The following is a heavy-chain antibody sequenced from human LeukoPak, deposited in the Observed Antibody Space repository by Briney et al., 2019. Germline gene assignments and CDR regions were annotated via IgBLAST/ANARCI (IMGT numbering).Heavy chain of an antibody. Sequence: GASVKVSCKASGYTFTSYGISWVRQAPGQGLEWMGWINTNTGNPTYAQGFTGRFVFSLDTSVSTAYLQISSLKAEDTAVYYCARESMWELRYVGGFDYWGQGTLVTVSS. CDR3: ARESMWELRYVGGFDY. V-gene: IGHV7-4-1*02. J-gene: IGHJ4*02. CDR1: GYTFTSYG. D-gene: IGHD1-26*01. CDR2: INTNTGNP.